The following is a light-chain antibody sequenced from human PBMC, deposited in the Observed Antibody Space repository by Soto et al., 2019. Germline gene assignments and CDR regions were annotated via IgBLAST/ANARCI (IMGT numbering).Light chain of an antibody. Sequence: QSVLTQPPSASGTPGQRVTISCSGSSSNIGSNTVNWYQQLPGTAPKLLIHGNDQRPSGVPDRFSGSKSGTSASLAISGLQSEDEDDYYCAAWDASLKGVFGGGTKLTVL. V-gene: IGLV1-44*01. CDR1: SSNIGSNT. CDR2: GND. J-gene: IGLJ2*01. CDR3: AAWDASLKGV.